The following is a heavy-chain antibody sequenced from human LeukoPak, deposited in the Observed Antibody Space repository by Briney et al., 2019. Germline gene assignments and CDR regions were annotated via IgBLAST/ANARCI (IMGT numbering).Heavy chain of an antibody. V-gene: IGHV1-18*01. J-gene: IGHJ4*02. CDR1: GYTFTNYG. Sequence: ASVKVSCKASGYTFTNYGVSWVRQAPGQGLEWMGWISAYNGNTNYAQKLQGRVTMTTDTSTSTAYMELRSLRSDDTAVYYCARDLLPHSGITMIVVVIGDWGQGTLVTVSS. CDR3: ARDLLPHSGITMIVVVIGD. D-gene: IGHD3-22*01. CDR2: ISAYNGNT.